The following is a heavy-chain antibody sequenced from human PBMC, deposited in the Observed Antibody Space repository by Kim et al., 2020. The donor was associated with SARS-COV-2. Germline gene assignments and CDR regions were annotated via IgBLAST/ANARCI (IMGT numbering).Heavy chain of an antibody. Sequence: ASVKVSCKVSGYTLTELSMHWVRQAPGKGLEWMGGFDPEDGETIYAQKFQGRVTMTEDTSTDTAYMELSSLRSEDTAVYYCATVLSGGSVGARNWFDPWGQGTLVTVSS. CDR3: ATVLSGGSVGARNWFDP. J-gene: IGHJ5*02. CDR1: GYTLTELS. D-gene: IGHD1-26*01. V-gene: IGHV1-24*01. CDR2: FDPEDGET.